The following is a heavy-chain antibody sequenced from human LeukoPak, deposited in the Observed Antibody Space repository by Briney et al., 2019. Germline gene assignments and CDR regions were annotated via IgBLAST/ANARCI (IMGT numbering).Heavy chain of an antibody. CDR3: ARGVYYYDSSVNNWFDP. J-gene: IGHJ5*02. V-gene: IGHV1-46*01. Sequence: GASVKVSCMASGYTFTSYYMHWVRQAPGQGLEWMGIINPSGGSTSYAQKFQGRVTMTRDMSTSTVYMELSSLRSEDTAVYYCARGVYYYDSSVNNWFDPWGQGTLVTVSS. CDR1: GYTFTSYY. D-gene: IGHD3-22*01. CDR2: INPSGGST.